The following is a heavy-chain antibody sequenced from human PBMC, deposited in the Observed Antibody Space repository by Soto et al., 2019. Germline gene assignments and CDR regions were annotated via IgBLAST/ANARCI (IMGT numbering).Heavy chain of an antibody. J-gene: IGHJ5*02. CDR3: TRDASRDCGARDWCEH. CDR1: GFPFRSFT. D-gene: IGHD2-21*01. Sequence: PGGSLRLSCAASGFPFRSFTMNWVRQAPGKGLEWVSTISSNSAYIYYTDALRGRFTISRDNAKNSLNLQMNSLRAEDTAVYYCTRDASRDCGARDWCEHWGPGTLVIGSS. CDR2: ISSNSAYI. V-gene: IGHV3-21*01.